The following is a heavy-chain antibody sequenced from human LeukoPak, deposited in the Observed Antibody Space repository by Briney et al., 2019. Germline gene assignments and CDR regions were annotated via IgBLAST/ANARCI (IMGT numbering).Heavy chain of an antibody. J-gene: IGHJ5*02. V-gene: IGHV1-69*13. CDR3: ARETLGFASFDP. Sequence: SVTVSCKASGYTFTSYGISWVRQAPGQGLEWMGGIIPIFGTANYAQKFQGRVTITADESTSTAYMELSSLRSEDTAVYYCARETLGFASFDPWGQGTLVTVSS. D-gene: IGHD2-15*01. CDR1: GYTFTSYG. CDR2: IIPIFGTA.